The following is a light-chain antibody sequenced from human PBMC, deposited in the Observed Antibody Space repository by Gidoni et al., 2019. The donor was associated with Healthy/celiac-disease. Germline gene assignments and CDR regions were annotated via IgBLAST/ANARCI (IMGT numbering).Light chain of an antibody. Sequence: DIQMTQSTSSLSASVGDRVTITCRASQSISSYLNWYQQKPGKAPKLLIYAASSLQSGVPSRFSGSGSGTDFTLTISRLLPEDFATYYCQQSYSTPFTFGPGTKVEIK. CDR2: AAS. V-gene: IGKV1-39*01. CDR1: QSISSY. CDR3: QQSYSTPFT. J-gene: IGKJ3*01.